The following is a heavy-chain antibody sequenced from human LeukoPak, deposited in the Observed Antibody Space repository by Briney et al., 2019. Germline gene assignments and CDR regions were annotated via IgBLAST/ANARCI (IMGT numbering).Heavy chain of an antibody. V-gene: IGHV3-53*01. CDR1: GFTVSSNY. J-gene: IGHJ4*02. Sequence: PGGSLRLSCAASGFTVSSNYMSWVRQAPGKGLEWVSVIYSGGNTYYTDSVKGRFIISRDNSKNTLSLQMNNLRAEDTAVYYCASAGPSGYWGQGTLVTVSS. CDR3: ASAGPSGY. D-gene: IGHD3-10*01. CDR2: IYSGGNT.